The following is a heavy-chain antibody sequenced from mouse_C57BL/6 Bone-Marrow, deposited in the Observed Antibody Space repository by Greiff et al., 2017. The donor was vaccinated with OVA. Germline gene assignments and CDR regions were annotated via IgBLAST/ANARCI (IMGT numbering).Heavy chain of an antibody. CDR2: INSDGGST. CDR1: EYAFPSHD. V-gene: IGHV5-2*03. D-gene: IGHD2-5*01. Sequence: EVMLVESGGGLVQPGESLKLSCESNEYAFPSHDMSWVRKTPEKRLELVAVINSDGGSTYYPDTMERRFIISRDNTKKTLYLQMSSLRSEDTALYYCARYSTFYAMYYWGQGTSVTVSA. CDR3: ARYSTFYAMYY. J-gene: IGHJ4*01.